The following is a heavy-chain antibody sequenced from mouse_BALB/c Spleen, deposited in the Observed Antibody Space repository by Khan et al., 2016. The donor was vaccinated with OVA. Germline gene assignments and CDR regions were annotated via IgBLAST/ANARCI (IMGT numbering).Heavy chain of an antibody. CDR3: ARNDGDRADGRSWFAY. Sequence: QIQLVQSGPELKKPGETVKISCKASGYTLTNYGMIWVRQDPGQALKWLGWINTNTGEPTYADDFEGRFAFSLDTSANTAYLQIHNLTNKATATYVSARNDGDRADGRSWFAYWGQGTLVTVSA. D-gene: IGHD1-1*01. CDR2: INTNTGEP. V-gene: IGHV9-3-1*01. CDR1: GYTLTNYG. J-gene: IGHJ3*01.